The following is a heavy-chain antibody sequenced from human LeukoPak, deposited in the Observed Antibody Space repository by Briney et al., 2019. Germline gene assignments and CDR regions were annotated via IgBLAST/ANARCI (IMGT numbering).Heavy chain of an antibody. D-gene: IGHD5-18*01. Sequence: GSLRLSCAASGFTFSSYWMSWVRQAPGKGLEWVANIKQDGSEKYYVDSVKGRFTISRDNAKNSLYLQMNSLRAEDTAVYYCARVDTAMVIVYYYGMDVWGQGTTVTVSS. CDR2: IKQDGSEK. V-gene: IGHV3-7*03. J-gene: IGHJ6*02. CDR1: GFTFSSYW. CDR3: ARVDTAMVIVYYYGMDV.